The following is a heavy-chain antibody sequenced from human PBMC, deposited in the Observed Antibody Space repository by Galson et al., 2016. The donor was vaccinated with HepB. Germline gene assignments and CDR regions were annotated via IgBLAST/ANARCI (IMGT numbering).Heavy chain of an antibody. V-gene: IGHV3-7*01. Sequence: SLRLSCAASGFTFRRYWMSRVRQAPGKGLEWVANITQDGSEKYSVDSVPGRFTISRDNGKNSLDLQMSSLRVEDAGVYYSARRLDTQRRIAGWGWGMDVWGQGTTVTVS. CDR3: ARRLDTQRRIAGWGWGMDV. CDR1: GFTFRRYW. CDR2: ITQDGSEK. J-gene: IGHJ6*02. D-gene: IGHD6-19*01.